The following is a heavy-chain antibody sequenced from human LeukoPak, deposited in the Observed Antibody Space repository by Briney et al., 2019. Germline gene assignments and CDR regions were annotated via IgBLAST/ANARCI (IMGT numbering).Heavy chain of an antibody. D-gene: IGHD1-26*01. J-gene: IGHJ1*01. CDR1: GFTFSTYD. V-gene: IGHV3-30*02. CDR2: IRYDGNSE. CDR3: ARVPVGSYYGYFQH. Sequence: GGSLRLSCTASGFTFSTYDMHWVRQAPGKGLQWVTFIRYDGNSESYADSVKGRFTISRDNSKNTLYLQMGSLRAEDMAVYYCARVPVGSYYGYFQHWGQGTLVTVSS.